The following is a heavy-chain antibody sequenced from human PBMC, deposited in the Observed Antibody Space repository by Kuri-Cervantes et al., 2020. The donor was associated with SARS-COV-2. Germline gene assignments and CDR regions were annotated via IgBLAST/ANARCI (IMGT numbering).Heavy chain of an antibody. J-gene: IGHJ4*02. CDR2: IKHSGST. CDR3: ARGVPGF. Sequence: GSLSLSCAVYGGSFNDYWWSWVRQPPGTGLEWIGDIKHSGSTNCNPSLKSRVTISVDTSKNQFSLKLTSVNAADTPVYYCARGVPGFWGPGTLVTVSS. CDR1: GGSFNDYW. V-gene: IGHV4-34*01.